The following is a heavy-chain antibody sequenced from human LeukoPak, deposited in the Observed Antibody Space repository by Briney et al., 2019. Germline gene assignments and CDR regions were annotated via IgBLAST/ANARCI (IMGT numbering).Heavy chain of an antibody. D-gene: IGHD4-17*01. V-gene: IGHV3-53*01. Sequence: PGGSLRLSCAASGFTVSSSYMSWVRQAPGKGLEWVSVIYSGGTTYYADSVKGRFTISRDNSNNTLYLQMNSLRAEDTAVYYCARGPVTKFEIWGQGTILTVSS. CDR2: IYSGGTT. CDR1: GFTVSSSY. J-gene: IGHJ3*02. CDR3: ARGPVTKFEI.